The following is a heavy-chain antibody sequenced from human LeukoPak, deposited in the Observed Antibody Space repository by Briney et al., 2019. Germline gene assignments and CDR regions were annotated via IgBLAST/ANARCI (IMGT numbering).Heavy chain of an antibody. Sequence: PGRSLRLSCAASGFTFSSYAMHWVRQAPGKGLEWVAVISYDGSNKYYADSVKGRFTISRDNAKNSLYLQMNSLRAEDTAVYYCARDPGIAARGAAFDIWGQGTMVTVSS. CDR1: GFTFSSYA. D-gene: IGHD6-13*01. CDR2: ISYDGSNK. J-gene: IGHJ3*02. CDR3: ARDPGIAARGAAFDI. V-gene: IGHV3-30*04.